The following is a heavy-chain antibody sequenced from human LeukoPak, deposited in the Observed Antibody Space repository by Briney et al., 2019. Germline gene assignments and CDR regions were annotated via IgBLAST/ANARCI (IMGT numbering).Heavy chain of an antibody. CDR2: ISWDGGST. J-gene: IGHJ4*02. D-gene: IGHD1-26*01. CDR3: AKDIYSGSYHGGVDY. Sequence: GGSLRLSCAASGFTFDDYTMHWVRQAPGKGLEWVSLISWDGGSTYYADSVKGRFTISRDNSKNSPYLQMNSLRTEDTALYYCAKDIYSGSYHGGVDYWGQGTLVTVSS. CDR1: GFTFDDYT. V-gene: IGHV3-43*01.